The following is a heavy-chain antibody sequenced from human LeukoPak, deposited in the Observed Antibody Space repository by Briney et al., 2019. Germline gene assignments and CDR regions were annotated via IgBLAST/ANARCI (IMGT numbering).Heavy chain of an antibody. CDR2: ISSRGSTI. V-gene: IGHV3-11*01. CDR3: ATLKGGSHLYWYFDL. CDR1: GFTFSDYY. Sequence: GGSLRLSCAASGFTFSDYYMSWIRQAPGKGPEWVSYISSRGSTIYYADSVKGRFTISRDNAKNSLYLQMNSLRAEDTAVYYCATLKGGSHLYWYFDLWGRGTLVTVSS. D-gene: IGHD2-15*01. J-gene: IGHJ2*01.